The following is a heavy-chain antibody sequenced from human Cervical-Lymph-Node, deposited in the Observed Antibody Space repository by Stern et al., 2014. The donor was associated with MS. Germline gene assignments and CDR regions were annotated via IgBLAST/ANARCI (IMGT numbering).Heavy chain of an antibody. Sequence: VQLVESGAEVKKPGSSVKVSCKASGGTFNTNVIRWVRQAPGPGLEWMGGIIPIFGTALYAQKFQGRVPVTANESQRAVYMELSGLRSENTTVYYCARAAYSTSSYNYWGQGTLVIVSS. V-gene: IGHV1-69*01. D-gene: IGHD6-6*01. CDR3: ARAAYSTSSYNY. CDR2: IIPIFGTA. CDR1: GGTFNTNV. J-gene: IGHJ4*02.